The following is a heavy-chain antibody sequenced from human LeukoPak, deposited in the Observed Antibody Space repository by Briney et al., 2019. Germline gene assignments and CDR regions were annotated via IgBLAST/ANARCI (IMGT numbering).Heavy chain of an antibody. CDR3: AKDRGGPGVSGYYFDY. Sequence: PGRSLRLSCAASGLTFSSCGMHWVRQAPGKGLEWVAVISYGGNNKYYADSVKGRFTISRDNSKNTLYLQMSSLRAEDTAVYYCAKDRGGPGVSGYYFDYWGQGTLVTVSS. V-gene: IGHV3-30*18. CDR1: GLTFSSCG. CDR2: ISYGGNNK. D-gene: IGHD3-10*01. J-gene: IGHJ4*02.